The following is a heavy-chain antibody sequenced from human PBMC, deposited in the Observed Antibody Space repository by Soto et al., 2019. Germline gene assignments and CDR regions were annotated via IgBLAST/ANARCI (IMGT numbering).Heavy chain of an antibody. V-gene: IGHV4-30-4*01. CDR3: AREQYYDILTGYYARWFDP. J-gene: IGHJ5*02. CDR2: IYYSGST. D-gene: IGHD3-9*01. Sequence: SETLSLTCTVSGGSISSVDYYWSWIRQPPGKGLEWIGYIYYSGSTYYNPSLKSRVTISVDTSKNQFSLKLSSVTAADTAVYYCAREQYYDILTGYYARWFDPWGQGTLVTVSS. CDR1: GGSISSVDYY.